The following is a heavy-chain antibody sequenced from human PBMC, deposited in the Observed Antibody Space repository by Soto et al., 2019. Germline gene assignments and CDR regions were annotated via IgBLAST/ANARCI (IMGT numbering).Heavy chain of an antibody. J-gene: IGHJ6*02. CDR1: GFTFTNFW. CDR3: GRDEVRNGVGV. CDR2: IKGDGSEK. Sequence: PGGSLRLSXVASGFTFTNFWMSWVRQAPGKGLEWVANIKGDGSEKRYVDSVKGRFTISRDNAKNSVYLQMNSLRVEDTALYYCGRDEVRNGVGVWGPGTTVTVSS. V-gene: IGHV3-7*01.